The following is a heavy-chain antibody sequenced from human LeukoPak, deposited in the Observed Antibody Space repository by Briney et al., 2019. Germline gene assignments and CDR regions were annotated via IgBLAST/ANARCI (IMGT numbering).Heavy chain of an antibody. D-gene: IGHD3-10*01. CDR3: AKDNNYGLRPYYFDY. CDR2: ISFDGSNK. CDR1: GFTFSTYE. Sequence: PGGSLRLSCAASGFTFSTYEMNWVRQAPGKGLEWVALISFDGSNKYYVDSVKGRFTISRDNSKNTLNLQMNSLRGEDTAVYYCAKDNNYGLRPYYFDYWGQGTLVTVSS. V-gene: IGHV3-30*18. J-gene: IGHJ4*02.